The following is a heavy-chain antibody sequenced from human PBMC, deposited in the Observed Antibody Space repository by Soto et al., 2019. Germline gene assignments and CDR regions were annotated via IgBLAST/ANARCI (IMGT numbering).Heavy chain of an antibody. CDR3: ARGAGTEDDFYYYYGMDV. D-gene: IGHD6-19*01. CDR2: IYHSGST. J-gene: IGHJ6*02. Sequence: PSETLSLTCAVSGGSTSSSNWWSWVRQPPGKGLEWIGEIYHSGSTNYNPSLKSRVTISVDKSKNQFSLKLSSVTAADTAVYYCARGAGTEDDFYYYYGMDVWGQGTTVT. CDR1: GGSTSSSNW. V-gene: IGHV4-4*02.